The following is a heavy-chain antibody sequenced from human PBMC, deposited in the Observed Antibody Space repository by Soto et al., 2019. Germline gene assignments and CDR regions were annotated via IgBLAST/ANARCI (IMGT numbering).Heavy chain of an antibody. CDR3: AYRTSSDFDY. Sequence: GGSMRLSCGASGFTFSSYEMNWVRQAPGKGLEWVSYISSSGSTIYYADSVKGRFTISRDNAKNSLYLQMNSLRAEDTAVYYCAYRTSSDFDYWGQGTLVTVSS. CDR1: GFTFSSYE. V-gene: IGHV3-48*03. CDR2: ISSSGSTI. D-gene: IGHD6-19*01. J-gene: IGHJ4*02.